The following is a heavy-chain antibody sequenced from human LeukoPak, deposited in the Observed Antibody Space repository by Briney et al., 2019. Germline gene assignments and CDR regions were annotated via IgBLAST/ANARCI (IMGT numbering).Heavy chain of an antibody. V-gene: IGHV4-39*02. D-gene: IGHD1-1*01. CDR1: GGSISSSSYY. J-gene: IGHJ4*02. Sequence: SETLSLTCTVSGGSISSSSYYWGWIRQPPGKGLEWIGSIYYSGSTYYNPSLKSRVTISVDTSKNQSSLKLSSVTAADTAVYYCARDGGTTGTTGGFDYWGQGTLVTVSS. CDR3: ARDGGTTGTTGGFDY. CDR2: IYYSGST.